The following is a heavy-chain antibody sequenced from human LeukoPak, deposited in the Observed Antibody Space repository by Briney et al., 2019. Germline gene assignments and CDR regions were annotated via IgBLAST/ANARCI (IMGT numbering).Heavy chain of an antibody. CDR3: ARGSGATTPRRYYYYMDV. CDR1: GGSFSGYY. CDR2: INHSGST. Sequence: SETLSLTXAVYGGSFSGYYWSWIRQPPGKGLEWIGEINHSGSTNYNPSLKSRVTISVDTSKNQFSLKLSSVTAADTAVYYCARGSGATTPRRYYYYMDVWGKRTTVTVSS. V-gene: IGHV4-34*01. D-gene: IGHD5-12*01. J-gene: IGHJ6*03.